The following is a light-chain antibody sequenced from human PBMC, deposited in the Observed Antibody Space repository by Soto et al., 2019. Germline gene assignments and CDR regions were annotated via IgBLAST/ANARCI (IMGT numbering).Light chain of an antibody. J-gene: IGLJ1*01. CDR1: SSDVGTYDF. Sequence: QSALTQPRSVSGSPGQSVTISCTGTSSDVGTYDFVSWYQQHPGKAPRLMIYEVTKRPSGVPDRFSGSKSGNTASLTVSGLLSEDEADYYCASYAGGNQVFGAGTKLTVL. V-gene: IGLV2-8*01. CDR2: EVT. CDR3: ASYAGGNQV.